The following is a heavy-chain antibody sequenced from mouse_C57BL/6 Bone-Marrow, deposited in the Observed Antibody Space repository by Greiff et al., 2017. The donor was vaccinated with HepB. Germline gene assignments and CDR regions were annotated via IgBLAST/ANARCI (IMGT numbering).Heavy chain of an antibody. V-gene: IGHV1-64*01. CDR1: GYTFTSYW. D-gene: IGHD1-1*01. Sequence: QVHVKQPGAELVKPGASVKLSCKASGYTFTSYWMHWVKQRPGQGLEWIGMIHPNSGSTNYNEKFKSKATLTVDKSSSTAYMQLSSLTSEDSAVYYCATIYYGSSWFADWGQGTLVTVSA. CDR2: IHPNSGST. J-gene: IGHJ3*01. CDR3: ATIYYGSSWFAD.